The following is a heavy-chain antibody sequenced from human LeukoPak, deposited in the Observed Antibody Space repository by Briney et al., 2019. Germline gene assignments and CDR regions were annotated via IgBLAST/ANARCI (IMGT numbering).Heavy chain of an antibody. J-gene: IGHJ4*02. CDR3: CRAVALYTIFGVVLGGY. CDR2: VRSKVYGGTT. Sequence: GGSLRLYCTASGLHFGDYAMSWFRQIPGKGPEWLGFVRSKVYGGTTQYAASVKGRVTISRDDSKNITVLQMSSLKTEDTGLYYCCRAVALYTIFGVVLGGYWGQGARVTVSS. CDR1: GLHFGDYA. V-gene: IGHV3-49*03. D-gene: IGHD3-3*01.